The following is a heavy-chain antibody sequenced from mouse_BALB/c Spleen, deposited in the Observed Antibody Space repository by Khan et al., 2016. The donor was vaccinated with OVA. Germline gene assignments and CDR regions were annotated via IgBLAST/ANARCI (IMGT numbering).Heavy chain of an antibody. V-gene: IGHV5-4*02. Sequence: EVELVESGGGLVKPGGSLKLSCAASEFTFSDYYMYWVRQTPEKRLEWVATISAGGSYTSYPDSVKGRFTISRDNAKNNLYLQMSSLKSEDTARDYCSRGGYGAFGFWGQGTLVTVSA. CDR1: EFTFSDYY. J-gene: IGHJ3*01. CDR3: SRGGYGAFGF. D-gene: IGHD2-2*01. CDR2: ISAGGSYT.